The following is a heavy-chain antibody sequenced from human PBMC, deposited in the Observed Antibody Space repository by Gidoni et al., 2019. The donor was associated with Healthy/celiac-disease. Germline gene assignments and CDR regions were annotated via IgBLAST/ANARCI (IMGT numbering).Heavy chain of an antibody. Sequence: EVQLLESGGGLVQPGGSLRLSCAASGFTFSSYAMGWVRQAPGKGLGWVSAISGSGGSTYYADSVKGRFTISRDNSKNTLYLQMNSLRAEDTAVYYCAKGRPLEMATISAFDIWGQGTMVTVSS. D-gene: IGHD5-12*01. CDR2: ISGSGGST. CDR1: GFTFSSYA. J-gene: IGHJ3*02. CDR3: AKGRPLEMATISAFDI. V-gene: IGHV3-23*01.